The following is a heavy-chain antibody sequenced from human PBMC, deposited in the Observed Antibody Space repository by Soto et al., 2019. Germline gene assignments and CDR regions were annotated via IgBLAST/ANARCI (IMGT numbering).Heavy chain of an antibody. J-gene: IGHJ5*02. Sequence: GESLKISCKGSGYSFTSYWIGWVRQMPGKGLEWMGIIYPGDSDTRYSPSFQGMVTISADKSISTAYLQWSSLKASDTAMYYCARLRRQGPNIRDSSSSGWFDPWGQGTLVTVSS. CDR3: ARLRRQGPNIRDSSSSGWFDP. CDR2: IYPGDSDT. CDR1: GYSFTSYW. D-gene: IGHD6-6*01. V-gene: IGHV5-51*01.